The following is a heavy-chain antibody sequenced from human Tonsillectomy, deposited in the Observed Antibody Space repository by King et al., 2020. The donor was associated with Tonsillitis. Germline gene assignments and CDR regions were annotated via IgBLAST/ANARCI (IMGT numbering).Heavy chain of an antibody. V-gene: IGHV3-9*01. J-gene: IGHJ6*02. D-gene: IGHD1-26*01. CDR1: GFTFDDYA. CDR3: AKVGGSYLDYYYGMDV. Sequence: VQLVESGGGLVQPGRSLRLSCAASGFTFDDYAMHWVRQAPGKGLEWVSGISWNSGSIGYADSVKGRFTISRDNAKNSLYLQMNSLRAEDTALYYCAKVGGSYLDYYYGMDVWGQGTTVTVSS. CDR2: ISWNSGSI.